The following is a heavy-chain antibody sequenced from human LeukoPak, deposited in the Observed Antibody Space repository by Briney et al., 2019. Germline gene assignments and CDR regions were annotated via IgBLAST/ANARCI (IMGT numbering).Heavy chain of an antibody. CDR1: GGSISSGGYY. CDR2: IYYSGST. Sequence: SETLSLTCTVSGGSISSGGYYWSWIRQHPGKGLEWIGYIYYSGSTYYNPSLKSRVTISVDTSKNQFSLKLSSVTAADTAVYYRARDRRHGDYVRVWGQGTTVTVSS. D-gene: IGHD4-17*01. V-gene: IGHV4-31*03. J-gene: IGHJ6*02. CDR3: ARDRRHGDYVRV.